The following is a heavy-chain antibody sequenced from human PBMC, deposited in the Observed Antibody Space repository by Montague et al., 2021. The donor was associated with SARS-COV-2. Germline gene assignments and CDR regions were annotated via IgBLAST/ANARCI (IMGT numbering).Heavy chain of an antibody. CDR3: ARGASKVTTWFYYYYGMDV. Sequence: SLRLSCAASGFTFSSYGMHWVRQAPGKGLKWVVVIWYDGSNKYYADSVKGRFTISRDNSKNTLYLQMNSLRAEDTAVYYCARGASKVTTWFYYYYGMDVWGQGTTVTVSS. V-gene: IGHV3-33*01. CDR2: IWYDGSNK. D-gene: IGHD4-17*01. CDR1: GFTFSSYG. J-gene: IGHJ6*02.